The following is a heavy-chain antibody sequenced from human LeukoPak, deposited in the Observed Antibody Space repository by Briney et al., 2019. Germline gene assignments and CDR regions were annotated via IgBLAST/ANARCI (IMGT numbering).Heavy chain of an antibody. D-gene: IGHD3-16*01. V-gene: IGHV3-7*01. CDR2: LSDDGSQK. J-gene: IGHJ5*02. CDR3: AKGSVPFAENNWFDH. Sequence: QPGGSLRLSCAASGFSFSMFWMTWVRQAPGKGPEWVATLSDDGSQKFYLDSVKGRFTIPRDNGKNSVFLQMSSLRAEDSALYYCAKGSVPFAENNWFDHWGQGILVTVSS. CDR1: GFSFSMFW.